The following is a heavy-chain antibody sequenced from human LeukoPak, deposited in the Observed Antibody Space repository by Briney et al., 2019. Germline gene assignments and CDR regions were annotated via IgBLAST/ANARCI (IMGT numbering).Heavy chain of an antibody. J-gene: IGHJ4*02. CDR2: IASDGRDK. CDR1: GFTFSNYA. V-gene: IGHV3-30*03. CDR3: ARDLRRIAAYYFDF. Sequence: PGRSLRLSCAASGFTFSNYAIHWVRQAPGKGLEWVVVIASDGRDKHHAESVKGRFTISRDNSKSTLYLQTNSLRAEDTAVYYCARDLRRIAAYYFDFWGQGTLVTVSS. D-gene: IGHD6-25*01.